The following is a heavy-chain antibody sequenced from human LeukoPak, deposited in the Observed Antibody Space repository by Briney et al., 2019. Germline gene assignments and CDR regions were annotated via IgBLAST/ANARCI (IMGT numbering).Heavy chain of an antibody. Sequence: GGSLRLSCAASGVTLSSSALTWVRQAPGKGLEWVSAISGSGGSTYYADSVKGRFTISRDNSKNTLYLQMNSLRAEDTAVYYCAKDLGYCSGGSCYTFVYWGQGTLVTVSS. CDR3: AKDLGYCSGGSCYTFVY. CDR1: GVTLSSSA. V-gene: IGHV3-23*01. CDR2: ISGSGGST. D-gene: IGHD2-15*01. J-gene: IGHJ4*02.